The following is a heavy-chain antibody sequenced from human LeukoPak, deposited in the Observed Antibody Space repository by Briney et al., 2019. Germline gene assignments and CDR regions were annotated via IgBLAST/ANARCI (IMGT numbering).Heavy chain of an antibody. CDR2: ISDSGGST. D-gene: IGHD3-16*02. CDR1: GFTFSSYG. Sequence: GGSLRLSCAASGFTFSSYGMSWVRQAPGKGLEWVSAISDSGGSTYYADSVKGRFTISRDNAKNSLYLQMNSLRAEDTALYYCARESYYDYVWGSYRSYYFDYWGQGTLVTVSS. J-gene: IGHJ4*02. CDR3: ARESYYDYVWGSYRSYYFDY. V-gene: IGHV3-23*01.